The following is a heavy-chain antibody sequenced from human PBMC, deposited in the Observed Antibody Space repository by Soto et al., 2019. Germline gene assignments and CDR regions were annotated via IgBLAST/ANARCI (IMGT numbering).Heavy chain of an antibody. CDR2: ISSSSGHI. Sequence: EVLLVESGGGLVKPGGSLRLSCAASGFNFNIYSMNWVRQAPGKGLEWVAAISSSSGHIYYADSVTGRVTISRDNALNSLYLKMNGMSVEATTVYFCARELVVGPPTTRESFQRWGQGTLVTVSS. V-gene: IGHV3-21*06. D-gene: IGHD1-26*01. J-gene: IGHJ1*01. CDR1: GFNFNIYS. CDR3: ARELVVGPPTTRESFQR.